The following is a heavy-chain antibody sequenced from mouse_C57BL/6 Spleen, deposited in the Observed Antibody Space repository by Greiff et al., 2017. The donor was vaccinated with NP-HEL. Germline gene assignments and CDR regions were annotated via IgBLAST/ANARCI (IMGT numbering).Heavy chain of an antibody. Sequence: VQLQQSGAELARPGASVKLSCKASGYTFTSYGISWVKQRTGQGLEWIGEIYPRSGNTYYNEKFKGKATLTADKSSSTAYMELRSLTSEDSAVYFCARTPITTGVADWYFDVWGTGTTVTVSS. D-gene: IGHD1-1*01. CDR1: GYTFTSYG. V-gene: IGHV1-81*01. CDR2: IYPRSGNT. J-gene: IGHJ1*03. CDR3: ARTPITTGVADWYFDV.